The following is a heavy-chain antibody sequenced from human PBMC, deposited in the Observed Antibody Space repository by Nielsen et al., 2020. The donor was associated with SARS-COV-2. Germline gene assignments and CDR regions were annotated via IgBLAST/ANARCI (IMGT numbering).Heavy chain of an antibody. V-gene: IGHV3-21*01. CDR3: ARVGEYSSSSRYYYYGMDV. CDR1: GFTFSSYS. CDR2: ISSSSSYI. J-gene: IGHJ6*02. D-gene: IGHD6-6*01. Sequence: GFLKISCAASGFTFSSYSMNWVRQAPGKGLEWVSSISSSSSYIYYADSVKGRFTISRDNAKNSLYLQMNSLRAEDTAVYYCARVGEYSSSSRYYYYGMDVWGQGTTVTVSS.